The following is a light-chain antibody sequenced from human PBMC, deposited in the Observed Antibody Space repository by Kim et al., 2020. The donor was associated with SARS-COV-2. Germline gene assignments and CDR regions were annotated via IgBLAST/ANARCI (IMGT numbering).Light chain of an antibody. Sequence: EIVLTQSPPTLSLSPGERATLSCRASQSVSSYLAWYQQKPGQAPRLLIYDASNRATGIPARFSGSGSGTDFTLTISSLEPEDFAVYYCQQRSNWPLTFGGGTKLEI. CDR1: QSVSSY. CDR2: DAS. CDR3: QQRSNWPLT. V-gene: IGKV3-11*01. J-gene: IGKJ4*01.